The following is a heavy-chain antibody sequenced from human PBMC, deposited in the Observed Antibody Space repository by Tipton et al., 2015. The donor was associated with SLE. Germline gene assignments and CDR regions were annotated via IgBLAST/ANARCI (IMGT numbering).Heavy chain of an antibody. D-gene: IGHD1-1*01. CDR2: IIHSGTT. CDR1: GESFLGYF. J-gene: IGHJ4*02. Sequence: TLSLTCGVYGESFLGYFWTWIRQPPGKGLEWIGEIIHSGTTNYNPSLKSRVSISVDTSKNQFSLKLSSVTAADTAVYYCARVASTEVFDYWGQGTLVTVSS. CDR3: ARVASTEVFDY. V-gene: IGHV4-34*12.